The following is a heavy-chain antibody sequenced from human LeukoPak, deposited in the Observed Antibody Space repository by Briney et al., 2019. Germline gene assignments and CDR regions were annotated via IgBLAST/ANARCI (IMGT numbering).Heavy chain of an antibody. J-gene: IGHJ3*02. Sequence: VASVKVSCKASGYTFTSYGISWVRQAPGQGLEWMGWISAYNGNTNYAQKLQGRVTMTTDTSTSTAYMELRSLRSDDTAVYYCARDRQGRQYDSSGPNDAFDIWGQGTMVTVSS. D-gene: IGHD3-22*01. CDR3: ARDRQGRQYDSSGPNDAFDI. CDR1: GYTFTSYG. CDR2: ISAYNGNT. V-gene: IGHV1-18*01.